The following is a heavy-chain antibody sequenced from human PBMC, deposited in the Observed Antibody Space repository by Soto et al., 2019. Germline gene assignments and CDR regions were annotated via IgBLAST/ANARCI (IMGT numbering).Heavy chain of an antibody. V-gene: IGHV4-4*02. D-gene: IGHD5-12*01. CDR2: IYHSGST. CDR3: ARAGTGGYSGSDVARTYWFDP. Sequence: QVQLQESGPGLVKPSGTLSLTCAVSGGSISSSNWWSWVRQPPGKGLEWIGEIYHSGSTNYNPSLKSRVATSVDKPTAQFSLELSSVTAADTAVCYCARAGTGGYSGSDVARTYWFDPWGQRTLVTVSS. CDR1: GGSISSSNW. J-gene: IGHJ5*02.